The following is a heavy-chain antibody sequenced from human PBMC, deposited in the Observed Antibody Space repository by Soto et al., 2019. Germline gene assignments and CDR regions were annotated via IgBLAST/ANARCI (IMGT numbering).Heavy chain of an antibody. CDR1: GFTFTSSA. CDR2: IVVGSGNT. V-gene: IGHV1-58*01. J-gene: IGHJ4*02. CDR3: AADPLYDILTGDPLYYFDY. D-gene: IGHD3-9*01. Sequence: SVKVSFKASGFTFTSSAVQWLRQARGQRLEWIGWIVVGSGNTNYAQKFQERVTITRDMSTSTAYMELSSLRSEDTAVYYCAADPLYDILTGDPLYYFDYWGQGTLVTVSS.